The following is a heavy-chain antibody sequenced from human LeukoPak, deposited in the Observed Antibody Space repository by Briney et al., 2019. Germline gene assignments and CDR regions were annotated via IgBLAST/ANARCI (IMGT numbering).Heavy chain of an antibody. J-gene: IGHJ4*02. Sequence: ASVKVSCKASGYTFTSSSINWVRQAPGQGLEWLGWINPYNGNTDYSQKIQGRVTMTRDTSTSTAYMELRSLRSDDTAFYYCVRGTGYGSGWYPGYYWGQGTLVTVSA. CDR3: VRGTGYGSGWYPGYY. CDR2: INPYNGNT. CDR1: GYTFTSSS. D-gene: IGHD6-19*01. V-gene: IGHV1-18*01.